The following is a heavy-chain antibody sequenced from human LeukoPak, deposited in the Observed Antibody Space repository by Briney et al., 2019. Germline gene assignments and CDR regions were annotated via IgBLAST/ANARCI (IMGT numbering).Heavy chain of an antibody. CDR3: ARDQFGRHYFDY. Sequence: GGSLRLSCAASGFTFSNYDMHWVRQTPGKGLEWVAFIRYDGINKFSADSVKGRFTVSRDHFKNIVFLHMSSLRAEDTAVYYCARDQFGRHYFDYWGQGTLVTVSS. J-gene: IGHJ4*02. CDR1: GFTFSNYD. D-gene: IGHD3-10*01. CDR2: IRYDGINK. V-gene: IGHV3-30*02.